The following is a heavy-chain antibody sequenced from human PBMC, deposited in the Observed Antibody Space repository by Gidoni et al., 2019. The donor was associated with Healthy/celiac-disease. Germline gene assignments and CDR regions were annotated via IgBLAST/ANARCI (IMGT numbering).Heavy chain of an antibody. CDR2: ISAYNGNT. CDR1: GYPFTSYG. J-gene: IGHJ6*02. Sequence: QVQLVQSGAEVKKPGASVKVSCKASGYPFTSYGISWVRQAPGQGLEWMGWISAYNGNTNYAQKLQGRVTMTTDTSTSTAYMELRSLRSDDTAVYYCARVLCSGWYCYYGMDVWGQGTTVTVSS. D-gene: IGHD6-19*01. V-gene: IGHV1-18*01. CDR3: ARVLCSGWYCYYGMDV.